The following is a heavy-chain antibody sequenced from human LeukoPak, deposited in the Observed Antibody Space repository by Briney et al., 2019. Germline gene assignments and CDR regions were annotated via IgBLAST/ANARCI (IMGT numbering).Heavy chain of an antibody. V-gene: IGHV4-59*10. D-gene: IGHD5-12*01. Sequence: PSETLSLTCAVYGGSFSGYYWSWIRQPAGKGLEWIGRIYSSGSTNYNPSLKSRVTMSVDTSKNHFPLKLTSVTAADTAVYYCGRTKVAGGGDYWGQGGLVTVSS. CDR1: GGSFSGYY. CDR2: IYSSGST. J-gene: IGHJ4*02. CDR3: GRTKVAGGGDY.